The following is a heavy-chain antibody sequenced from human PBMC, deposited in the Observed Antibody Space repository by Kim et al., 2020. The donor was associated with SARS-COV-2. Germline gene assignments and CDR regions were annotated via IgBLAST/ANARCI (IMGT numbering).Heavy chain of an antibody. J-gene: IGHJ5*02. D-gene: IGHD2-21*01. CDR3: ARDGIARGDTGFDP. CDR1: VGSISGYY. V-gene: IGHV4-59*01. CDR2: IYYSGST. Sequence: SETLSLTCTVSVGSISGYYWSWIRQPPGKGLEWIAYIYYSGSTSYNPSLRSRVTISVDRSKNQFSLKLSSVTAADTAVYYCARDGIARGDTGFDPWGQGTLVTVS.